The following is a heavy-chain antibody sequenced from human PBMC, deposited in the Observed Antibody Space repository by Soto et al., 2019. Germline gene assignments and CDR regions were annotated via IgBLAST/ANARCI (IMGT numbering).Heavy chain of an antibody. Sequence: SETLSLTCTVSGGSISSYYWSWIRQPPGKGLEWIGYIYYSGSTNYNPSLKSRVTISVGTSKNQFSLKLSSVTAADTAVYYCARLVVVPAASYYFDYWGQGTLVTVSS. V-gene: IGHV4-59*08. CDR2: IYYSGST. D-gene: IGHD2-2*01. J-gene: IGHJ4*02. CDR3: ARLVVVPAASYYFDY. CDR1: GGSISSYY.